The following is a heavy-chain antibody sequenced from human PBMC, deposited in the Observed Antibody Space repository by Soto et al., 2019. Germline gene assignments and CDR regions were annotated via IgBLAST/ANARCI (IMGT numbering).Heavy chain of an antibody. Sequence: GGSLRLACAASGFTFSSYGMHWVRQAPGKGLEWVAVISYDGSNKYYADSVKGRFTISRDNSKNTLYLQMNSLRAEDTAVYYCANIYCSSTSCYKDYYYGMDVWGQGTTVTVSS. CDR3: ANIYCSSTSCYKDYYYGMDV. CDR1: GFTFSSYG. J-gene: IGHJ6*02. CDR2: ISYDGSNK. V-gene: IGHV3-30*18. D-gene: IGHD2-2*02.